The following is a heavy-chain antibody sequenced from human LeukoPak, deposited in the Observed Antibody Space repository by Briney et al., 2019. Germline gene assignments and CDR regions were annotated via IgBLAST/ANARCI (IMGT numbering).Heavy chain of an antibody. CDR2: IIHIFGTA. V-gene: IGHV1-69*01. CDR3: ARDAYEFDY. J-gene: IGHJ4*02. D-gene: IGHD2-8*01. Sequence: ASVKVSCKASGGTFSSYAISWMRQAPRQGLEWMGGIIHIFGTANYAQKFQGRVTITADESTSTAYMELSSLRSEDTAVYYCARDAYEFDYWGQGTLVTVSS. CDR1: GGTFSSYA.